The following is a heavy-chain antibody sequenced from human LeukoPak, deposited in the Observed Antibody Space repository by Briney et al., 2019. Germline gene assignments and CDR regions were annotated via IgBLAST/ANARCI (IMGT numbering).Heavy chain of an antibody. CDR3: GRGPYYYDSSGYYSDFDY. V-gene: IGHV5-51*04. CDR1: GYIINNYW. CDR2: IYPADSDI. Sequence: GESLKISCKGSGYIINNYWIGWVRQMPGKGLEWMGIIYPADSDIRYSPSFQGQVTISADKPISTAYLQWSSLKASDTAMYYCGRGPYYYDSSGYYSDFDYWGQGTLVTVSS. D-gene: IGHD3-22*01. J-gene: IGHJ4*02.